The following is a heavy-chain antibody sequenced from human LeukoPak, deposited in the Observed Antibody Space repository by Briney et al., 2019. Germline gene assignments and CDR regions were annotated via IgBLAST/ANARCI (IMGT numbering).Heavy chain of an antibody. V-gene: IGHV4-34*01. CDR1: GGSFSGYY. J-gene: IGHJ5*02. Sequence: SETLSLTCAVYGGSFSGYYWSWIRQPPGKGLEWIGEINHSGSTNYNPPLKSRVTISVDTSKNQFSLKLSSVTAADTAVYYCARGREDCSSTSCPINWFDPWGQGTLVTVSS. D-gene: IGHD2-2*01. CDR2: INHSGST. CDR3: ARGREDCSSTSCPINWFDP.